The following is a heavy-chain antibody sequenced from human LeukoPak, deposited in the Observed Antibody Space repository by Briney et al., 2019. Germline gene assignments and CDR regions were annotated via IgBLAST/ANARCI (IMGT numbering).Heavy chain of an antibody. CDR2: INHSGST. D-gene: IGHD3-10*01. J-gene: IGHJ5*02. Sequence: SEAVSLTCAGYGGSFSGYYWSWIRQPPGKGLEWIGEINHSGSTNYNPSLKSRVTISVDTSKNQFSLKLSSVTAADTAVYYCASCTYYYGSGSRNWFDPWGQGTLVTVSS. CDR3: ASCTYYYGSGSRNWFDP. V-gene: IGHV4-34*01. CDR1: GGSFSGYY.